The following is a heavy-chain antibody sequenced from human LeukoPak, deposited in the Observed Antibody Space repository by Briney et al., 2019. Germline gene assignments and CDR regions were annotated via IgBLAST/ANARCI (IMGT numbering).Heavy chain of an antibody. CDR3: ARDKWGGYSYGQGAFDI. V-gene: IGHV3-7*01. Sequence: PGGSLRLSCAASGFTFSGCWMSWVRQAPGKGLEWVANIKQDGSEKYYVDSVKGRFTISRDNAKNSLYLQMNSLRAEDTAVYYCARDKWGGYSYGQGAFDIWGQGTMVTVSS. CDR2: IKQDGSEK. J-gene: IGHJ3*02. D-gene: IGHD5-18*01. CDR1: GFTFSGCW.